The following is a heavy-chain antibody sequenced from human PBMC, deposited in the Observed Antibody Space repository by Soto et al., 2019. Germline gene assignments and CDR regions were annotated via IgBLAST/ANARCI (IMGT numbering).Heavy chain of an antibody. V-gene: IGHV1-3*01. CDR1: GYTFTSHA. CDR2: INAGNGNT. CDR3: ARGITMVRGVYGE. Sequence: QVQLGQSGAEGKKPGASVKVSCKASGYTFTSHAIHWVRQAPGQGLEWMGWINAGNGNTKYSQKFQGRVTIIRDTSASTAYMELSSLRSEDTAVYYCARGITMVRGVYGEWGQGTLVTVSS. J-gene: IGHJ4*02. D-gene: IGHD3-10*01.